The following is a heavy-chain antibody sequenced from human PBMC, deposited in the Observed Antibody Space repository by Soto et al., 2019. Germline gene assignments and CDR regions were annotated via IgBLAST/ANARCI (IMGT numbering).Heavy chain of an antibody. CDR2: IIPIFGTA. J-gene: IGHJ6*02. CDR1: GGTFSSYA. D-gene: IGHD3-16*01. CDR3: ASAWGPSYCYGMDV. Sequence: QVQLVQSGAEVKKPGSSVKVSCKASGGTFSSYAISWVRQAPGQGLEWMGGIIPIFGTADYAQKFQGRVAITAYASTSTGYMELSSLRSEDTAVYYCASAWGPSYCYGMDVWGQGTTVTVSS. V-gene: IGHV1-69*12.